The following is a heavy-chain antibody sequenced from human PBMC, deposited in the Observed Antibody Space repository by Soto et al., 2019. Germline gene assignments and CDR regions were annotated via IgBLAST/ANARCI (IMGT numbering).Heavy chain of an antibody. J-gene: IGHJ4*02. CDR1: GCSISSYY. CDR2: IYNSGST. V-gene: IGHV4-59*08. Sequence: ASETLSLTCTVSGCSISSYYWTWIRQPPGKGLEWIGFIYNSGSTHYNPSLRSRVTISVDTSKNQFSLKLRSVTAADTAVYYCASMGYHYGSGSYPLDYWGQGTLVTVSS. CDR3: ASMGYHYGSGSYPLDY. D-gene: IGHD3-10*01.